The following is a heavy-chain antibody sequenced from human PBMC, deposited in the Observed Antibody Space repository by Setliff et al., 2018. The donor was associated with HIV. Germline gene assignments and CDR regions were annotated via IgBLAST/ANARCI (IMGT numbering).Heavy chain of an antibody. CDR2: ISGSGGST. CDR3: ARPTNIDTLYYGSQTFYMYYYGLDV. CDR1: GYIFSNYA. V-gene: IGHV3-23*01. D-gene: IGHD1-26*01. J-gene: IGHJ6*02. Sequence: GGSLRLSCEGSGYIFSNYAMSWVRQAPGKGLEWVSVISGSGGSTYVADSVKGRFTISRDNSKNTLFLQMGSLRADDTAVYFCARPTNIDTLYYGSQTFYMYYYGLDVWGQGTTVTVSS.